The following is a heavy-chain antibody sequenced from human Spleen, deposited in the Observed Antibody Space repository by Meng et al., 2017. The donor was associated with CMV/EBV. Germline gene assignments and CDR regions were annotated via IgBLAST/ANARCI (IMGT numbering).Heavy chain of an antibody. CDR2: IIPIFATA. D-gene: IGHD3-22*01. V-gene: IGHV1-69*05. CDR3: ARIHSSAYWGGFGY. CDR1: GGTFSTYP. J-gene: IGHJ4*02. Sequence: SVKVSCKASGGTFSTYPITWVRQAPGQGLEWMGGIIPIFATANYAQKFQGRVTITTDQSTSTSYMELSSLRSEDTAVYYCARIHSSAYWGGFGYWGQGTLVTVSS.